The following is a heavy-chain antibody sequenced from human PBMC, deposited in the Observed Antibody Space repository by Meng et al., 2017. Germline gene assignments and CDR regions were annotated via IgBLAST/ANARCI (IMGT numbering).Heavy chain of an antibody. Sequence: GQLVELGGVGVQTGRSMSVSGAAAGLTFRRYGMHWVRQAPGKGREWVAVIWYDGSNKYYADSVKGRFTISRDNSKNTLYLQMNSLRAEDTAVCYCARVVYSSGWSFDYWGQGTLVTVSS. CDR3: ARVVYSSGWSFDY. V-gene: IGHV3-33*01. J-gene: IGHJ4*02. D-gene: IGHD6-19*01. CDR2: IWYDGSNK. CDR1: GLTFRRYG.